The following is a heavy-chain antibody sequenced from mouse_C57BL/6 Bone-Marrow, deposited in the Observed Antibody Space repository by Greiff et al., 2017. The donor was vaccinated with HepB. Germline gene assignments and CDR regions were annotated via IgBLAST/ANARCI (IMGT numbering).Heavy chain of an antibody. CDR3: ARECYDYDWFAY. V-gene: IGHV3-6*01. J-gene: IGHJ3*01. Sequence: EVKLVESGPGLVKPSQSLSLTCSVTGYSFTSGYYWNWIRQFPGNKLEWMGYISYDGSNNYNPSLKNRISITRDTSKNQFFLKLNSVTTEDTATYYCARECYDYDWFAYWGQGTLVTVSA. CDR1: GYSFTSGYY. D-gene: IGHD2-4*01. CDR2: ISYDGSN.